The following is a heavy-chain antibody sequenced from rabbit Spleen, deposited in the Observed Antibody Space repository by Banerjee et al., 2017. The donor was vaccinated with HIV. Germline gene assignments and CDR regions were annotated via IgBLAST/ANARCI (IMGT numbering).Heavy chain of an antibody. Sequence: QEQLEESGGDLVKPEGSLTLTCTASGFSFGISYDMCWVRQAPGKGLEWIGCIYTGNGKTYYASWAKGRFTISKTSSTVDLKMTSLTAADTATYFCARDDPGDAGWYSNLWGPGTLVTVS. D-gene: IGHD4-2*01. CDR3: ARDDPGDAGWYSNL. CDR1: GFSFGISYD. J-gene: IGHJ4*01. V-gene: IGHV1S45*01. CDR2: IYTGNGKT.